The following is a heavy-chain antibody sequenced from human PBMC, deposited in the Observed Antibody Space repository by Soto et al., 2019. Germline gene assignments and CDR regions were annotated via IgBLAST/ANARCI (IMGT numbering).Heavy chain of an antibody. Sequence: EVQLLESGGGLVQPGGSVSLSCAGSGFTFGSHSMTWVRQAPGKGLAWVSAIDGNGINKYYADSVKGRFTISRDNSKNTLYLRMNSLGPEDTAVYFCAKDYEFFANWGQGTLVTVSS. J-gene: IGHJ4*02. CDR1: GFTFGSHS. V-gene: IGHV3-23*01. CDR3: AKDYEFFAN. CDR2: IDGNGINK. D-gene: IGHD3-22*01.